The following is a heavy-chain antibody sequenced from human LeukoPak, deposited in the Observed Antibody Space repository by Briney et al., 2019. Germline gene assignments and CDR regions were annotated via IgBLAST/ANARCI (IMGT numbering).Heavy chain of an antibody. V-gene: IGHV4-38-2*01. CDR3: ASLLARWELRSRDY. D-gene: IGHD1-26*01. J-gene: IGHJ4*02. Sequence: PSETLSLTCAVSGYSISSDYYWGWIRQPPGKGLEWIGSIYHSGSTYYNPSLKSRVTISVDTSKNQFSLKLSSVTAADTAVYYCASLLARWELRSRDYWGQGTLVTVSS. CDR1: GYSISSDYY. CDR2: IYHSGST.